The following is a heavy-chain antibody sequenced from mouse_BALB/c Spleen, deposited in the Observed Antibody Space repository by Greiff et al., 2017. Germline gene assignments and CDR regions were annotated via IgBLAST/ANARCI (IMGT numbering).Heavy chain of an antibody. D-gene: IGHD1-2*01. Sequence: EVQVVESGGDLVKPGGSLKLSCAASGFTFSSYGMSWVRQTPDKRLEWVATISSGGSYTYYPDSVKGRFTISRDNAKNTLYLQMSSLKSEDTAMYYCARQQITTATWGRFDYYAMDYWGQGTSVTVSS. CDR2: ISSGGSYT. CDR3: ARQQITTATWGRFDYYAMDY. CDR1: GFTFSSYG. J-gene: IGHJ4*01. V-gene: IGHV5-6*01.